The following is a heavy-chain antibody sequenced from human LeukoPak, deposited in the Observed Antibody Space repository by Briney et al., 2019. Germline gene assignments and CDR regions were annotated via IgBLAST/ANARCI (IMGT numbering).Heavy chain of an antibody. CDR2: IYPSGST. Sequence: SETLSLTCTVSGGSISGYYWTWIRRPAGKGLEWIGHIYPSGSTNYNPPLKSRVTMSVDTSKKQISLKLSSVTAADTALYYCARAPPVPRGLDYYFDSWGQGTLATVSS. CDR3: ARAPPVPRGLDYYFDS. D-gene: IGHD3/OR15-3a*01. CDR1: GGSISGYY. V-gene: IGHV4-4*07. J-gene: IGHJ4*02.